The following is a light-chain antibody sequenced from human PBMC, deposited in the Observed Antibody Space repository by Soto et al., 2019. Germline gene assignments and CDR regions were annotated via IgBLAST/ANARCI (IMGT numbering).Light chain of an antibody. CDR2: DVS. CDR3: SSYASTSALV. V-gene: IGLV2-14*03. J-gene: IGLJ2*01. Sequence: QSALTQPASVSGSPGQSITISCTGTSSDVGGYNYVSWYQHHPGKAPKLMISDVSNRPSGVSNRFSGSKSGNTASLTISGLQAEDEVDYYCSSYASTSALVFGGGTKVTVL. CDR1: SSDVGGYNY.